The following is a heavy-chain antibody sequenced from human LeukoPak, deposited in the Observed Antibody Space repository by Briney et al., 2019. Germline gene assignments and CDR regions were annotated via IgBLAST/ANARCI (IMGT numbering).Heavy chain of an antibody. CDR1: GYTFTSYG. Sequence: GPSVKVSCKASGYTFTSYGISWVRQAPGQVLEWMGWISAYNGNTNYAQKLQGRVTMTTDTSTSTAYMELRRLRSDDTAVYYCASLGYCSSTSCYAYYYYYGMDVWGQGTTVTVSS. V-gene: IGHV1-18*01. CDR3: ASLGYCSSTSCYAYYYYYGMDV. CDR2: ISAYNGNT. D-gene: IGHD2-2*01. J-gene: IGHJ6*02.